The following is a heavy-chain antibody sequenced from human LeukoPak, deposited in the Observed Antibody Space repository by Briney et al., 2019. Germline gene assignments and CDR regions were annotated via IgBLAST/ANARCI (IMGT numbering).Heavy chain of an antibody. CDR3: ARRHYDILTGSGFWYFDL. Sequence: GGSLRLSCAASGFTFSSYSMNWVRQAPGKGLEWVSSISSSSSYIYYADSVKGRFTISRDNAKNSLYLQMNSLRAEDTAVYYCARRHYDILTGSGFWYFDLWGRGTLVTVSS. D-gene: IGHD3-9*01. J-gene: IGHJ2*01. CDR2: ISSSSSYI. CDR1: GFTFSSYS. V-gene: IGHV3-21*01.